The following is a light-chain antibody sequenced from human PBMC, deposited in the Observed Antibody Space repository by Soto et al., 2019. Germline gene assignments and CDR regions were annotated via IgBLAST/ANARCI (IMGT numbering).Light chain of an antibody. J-gene: IGLJ1*01. CDR2: EVS. V-gene: IGLV2-14*01. Sequence: QSALTQPASVSGSPGQSITISCTGTNSDVGAYNYVSWYQHHPGKAPKLMLYEVSNRPSGVSNRFSGSKSGNTASLTISGLQAEDEADYYCSSYTSSTTLVFGTGTKVTVL. CDR3: SSYTSSTTLV. CDR1: NSDVGAYNY.